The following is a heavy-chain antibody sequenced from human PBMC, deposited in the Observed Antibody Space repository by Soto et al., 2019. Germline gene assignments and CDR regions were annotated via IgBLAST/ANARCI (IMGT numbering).Heavy chain of an antibody. CDR3: AREGAHYTPLDH. J-gene: IGHJ4*02. Sequence: ASVKVSCKASGYTFTDYAIHWVRPAPGQGLEWMGWINVGNGNTGYSRKFQGRVTNARDMSASTAYIEVTSLTSEDTAIYYCAREGAHYTPLDHLGQGTLVTVSS. V-gene: IGHV1-3*01. D-gene: IGHD2-15*01. CDR1: GYTFTDYA. CDR2: INVGNGNT.